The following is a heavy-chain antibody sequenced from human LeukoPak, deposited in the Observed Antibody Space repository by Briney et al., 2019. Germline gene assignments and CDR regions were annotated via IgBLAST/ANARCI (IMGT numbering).Heavy chain of an antibody. CDR2: IYYSGST. V-gene: IGHV4-30-4*01. CDR3: ARDGSGGYCYYGMDV. CDR1: GGSISSGDYY. D-gene: IGHD3-10*01. J-gene: IGHJ6*02. Sequence: SQTLSLTCTVSGGSISSGDYYWSWIRQPPGKGLEWIGYIYYSGSTYYNPSLKSRVTISVDTSKNQFSLKLSSVTAADTAVYYCARDGSGGYCYYGMDVWGQGTTVTVSS.